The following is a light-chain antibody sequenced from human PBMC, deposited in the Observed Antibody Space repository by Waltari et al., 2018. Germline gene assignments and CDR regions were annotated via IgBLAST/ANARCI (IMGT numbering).Light chain of an antibody. J-gene: IGLJ2*01. CDR3: FTVDDNSLRL. CDR1: VLGKKF. CDR2: RDS. V-gene: IGLV3-27*01. Sequence: SYELTQPSSVSVSPGQTARITCSGDVLGKKFIRWFQQKPGQAPVLLIFRDSERPSGIPGRFSGSRSGTTVTFTISGAQVEDEADYYCFTVDDNSLRLFGGGTKLTVL.